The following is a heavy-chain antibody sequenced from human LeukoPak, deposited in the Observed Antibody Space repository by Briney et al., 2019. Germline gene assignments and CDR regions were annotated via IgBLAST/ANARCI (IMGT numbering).Heavy chain of an antibody. CDR1: GFTFSSYA. Sequence: GSLRLSCAASGFTFSSYAMSWVRQAPGEGLEWVSAISGSGGSTYYADSVKGRFTISRDNSKNTLYLQMNSLRAEDTAVYYCAKVRRVVGATRPPYYFDYWGQGTLVTVSS. J-gene: IGHJ4*02. CDR2: ISGSGGST. CDR3: AKVRRVVGATRPPYYFDY. D-gene: IGHD1-26*01. V-gene: IGHV3-23*01.